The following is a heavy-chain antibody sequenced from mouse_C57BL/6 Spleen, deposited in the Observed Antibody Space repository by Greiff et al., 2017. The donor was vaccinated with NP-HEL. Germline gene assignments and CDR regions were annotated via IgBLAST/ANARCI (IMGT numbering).Heavy chain of an antibody. CDR2: IDPSDSYT. CDR1: GYTFTSYW. D-gene: IGHD2-1*01. V-gene: IGHV1-59*01. CDR3: ARRRGNYPLAMDY. J-gene: IGHJ4*01. Sequence: QVQLQQPGAELVRPGTSVKLSCKASGYTFTSYWMHWVKQRPGQGLEWIGVIDPSDSYTNYNQKFKGKATLTVDTSSSTAYMQLSSLTSEDSAVYYCARRRGNYPLAMDYWGQGTSVTVSS.